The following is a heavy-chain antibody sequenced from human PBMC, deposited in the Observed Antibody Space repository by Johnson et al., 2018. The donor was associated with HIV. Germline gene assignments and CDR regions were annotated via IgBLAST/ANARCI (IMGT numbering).Heavy chain of an antibody. CDR3: AKDGAWGANAFDI. V-gene: IGHV3-30*04. D-gene: IGHD3-16*01. J-gene: IGHJ3*02. CDR1: GFTFSSYA. Sequence: QVQLVESGGGVVQPGRSLRLSCAASGFTFSSYAMHWVRQAPGKGLEWVAVISYDGSNKYYADSVKGRFTISRDNSKNTLYMQSSSLRAEDTAVYYCAKDGAWGANAFDIWGQGTMVTVSS. CDR2: ISYDGSNK.